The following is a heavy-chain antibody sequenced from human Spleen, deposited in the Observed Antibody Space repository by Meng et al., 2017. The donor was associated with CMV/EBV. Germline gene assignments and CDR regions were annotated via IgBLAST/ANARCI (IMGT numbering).Heavy chain of an antibody. J-gene: IGHJ4*02. CDR2: TSSSNTYI. Sequence: SGFTLLTSSMTWFPQAPGTGLEWVSSTSSSNTYINYADAVKGRFTISRDNAKNSLYLQMNSLRVEDTAVYYCARDPSAAAGTSPLGYWGQGTLVTVSS. V-gene: IGHV3-21*01. D-gene: IGHD6-13*01. CDR1: GFTLLTSS. CDR3: ARDPSAAAGTSPLGY.